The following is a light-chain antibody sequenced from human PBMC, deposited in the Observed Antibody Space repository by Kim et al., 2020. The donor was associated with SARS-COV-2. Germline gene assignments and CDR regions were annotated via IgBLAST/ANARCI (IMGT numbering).Light chain of an antibody. CDR1: QSVSSSY. V-gene: IGKV3-20*01. CDR3: QREGT. CDR2: GAS. Sequence: EIVLTQSPGTLSLSPGERATLSCRASQSVSSSYLAWYQQKPGQAPRLLIYGASSRATGIPDRFSGSGSGTDFTLTISRLEPEDFAVYYCQREGTFGQGTKLEI. J-gene: IGKJ2*02.